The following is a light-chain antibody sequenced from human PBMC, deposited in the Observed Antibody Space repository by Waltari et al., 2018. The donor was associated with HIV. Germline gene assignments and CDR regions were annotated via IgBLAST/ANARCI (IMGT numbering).Light chain of an antibody. CDR3: CSYAGSSTFVV. CDR1: SSDVGSYYL. CDR2: EVS. J-gene: IGLJ2*01. V-gene: IGLV2-23*02. Sequence: QSALTQPASVSGSPGQSLTISCTGTSSDVGSYYLGSWYQQHPGKAPKLMIYEVSKRPSGVSNRFSGSKSGNTASLTISGLQAEDEADYYCCSYAGSSTFVVFGGGTKLTVL.